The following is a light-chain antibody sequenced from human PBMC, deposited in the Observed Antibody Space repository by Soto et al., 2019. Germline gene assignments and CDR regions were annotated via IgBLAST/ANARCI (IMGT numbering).Light chain of an antibody. V-gene: IGKV1-27*01. CDR2: AAS. CDR3: QKYNSAPHT. J-gene: IGKJ1*01. Sequence: DIQMTQSPSSLSASVGDRVTITCRASQDISNYLAWYQQKPGKVPKLLIYAASTLQSGVPSRFRGSGSGTDFTLTISSLQPEDFATYYCQKYNSAPHTFGQGTKVEIK. CDR1: QDISNY.